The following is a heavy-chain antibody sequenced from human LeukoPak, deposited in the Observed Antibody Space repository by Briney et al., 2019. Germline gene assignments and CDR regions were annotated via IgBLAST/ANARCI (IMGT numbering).Heavy chain of an antibody. D-gene: IGHD2-2*01. J-gene: IGHJ4*02. CDR2: IYPGDSDT. V-gene: IGHV5-51*01. CDR3: ASAMLDCSSTSCYWNY. CDR1: GYSFTSYW. Sequence: GESLKISCNGSGYSFTSYWIGWVRQMPGKVLELMGIIYPGDSDTKYSPSFQRQVTTSAEQSISTAYLQWRSLKASDTAMYYCASAMLDCSSTSCYWNYWGQGTLVTVYS.